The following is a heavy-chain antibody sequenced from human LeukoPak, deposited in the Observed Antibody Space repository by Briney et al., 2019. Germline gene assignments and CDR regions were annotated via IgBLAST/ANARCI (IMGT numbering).Heavy chain of an antibody. D-gene: IGHD3-10*01. Sequence: SVKVSCEASGGTFSSYAISWVRQAPGQGLEWMGRISPILGIANYAQKFQGRVTITADKSTSTAYMELSSLRSEDTAVYYCARDNEGTLGVIPWFDPWGQGTLVTVSS. J-gene: IGHJ5*02. CDR2: ISPILGIA. CDR1: GGTFSSYA. CDR3: ARDNEGTLGVIPWFDP. V-gene: IGHV1-69*04.